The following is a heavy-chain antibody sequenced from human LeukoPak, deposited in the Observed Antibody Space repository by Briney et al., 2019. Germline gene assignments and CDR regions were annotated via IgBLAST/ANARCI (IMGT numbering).Heavy chain of an antibody. V-gene: IGHV3-48*04. CDR1: GFTFSSYS. CDR3: ARGWELYYFDY. Sequence: GGSLRLSCAASGFTFSSYSMNWVRQAPGKGLEWVSYISSSSSTIYYADSVKGRFTISRDNAKNSLYLQMNSRRAEGTAVYYCARGWELYYFDYWGQGTLVTVSS. J-gene: IGHJ4*02. CDR2: ISSSSSTI. D-gene: IGHD1-26*01.